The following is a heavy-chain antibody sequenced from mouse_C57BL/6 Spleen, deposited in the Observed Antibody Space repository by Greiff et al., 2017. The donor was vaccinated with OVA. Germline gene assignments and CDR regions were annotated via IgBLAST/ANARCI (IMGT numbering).Heavy chain of an antibody. CDR1: GFTFSSYA. D-gene: IGHD1-1*01. V-gene: IGHV5-9-1*02. CDR3: TRDYYGSIPYAMDY. CDR2: ISSGGDYI. Sequence: EVKLMESGEGLVKPGGSLKLSCAASGFTFSSYAMSWVRQTPEQRLEWVAYISSGGDYIYYADTVKGRFTISRDKARNTLYLQMSSLKSEDTAMYYCTRDYYGSIPYAMDYWGQGTSVTVSS. J-gene: IGHJ4*01.